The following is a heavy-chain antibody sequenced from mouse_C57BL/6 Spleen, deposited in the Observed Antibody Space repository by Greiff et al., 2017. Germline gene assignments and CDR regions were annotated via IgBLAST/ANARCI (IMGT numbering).Heavy chain of an antibody. Sequence: VQLQEPGPELVKPGASVKISCKASGYAFSSSWMNWVKQRPGKGLEWIGRIYPGDGDTNYNGKFKGKATLTADKSSSTAYMQLSSLTSEDSAVYFCARIPRNKYFDVWGTGTTVTVSS. V-gene: IGHV1-82*01. CDR2: IYPGDGDT. CDR3: ARIPRNKYFDV. CDR1: GYAFSSSW. J-gene: IGHJ1*03.